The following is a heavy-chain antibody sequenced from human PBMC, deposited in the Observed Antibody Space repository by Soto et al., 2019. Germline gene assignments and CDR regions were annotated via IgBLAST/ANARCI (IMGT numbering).Heavy chain of an antibody. CDR2: RNPDSGHA. D-gene: IGHD2-15*01. J-gene: IGHJ4*02. CDR3: ARRPHCSGGICYYGLDN. V-gene: IGHV1-8*01. Sequence: QVQLVQSGAEVKKPGASVKVSCKASGYTFTNSDINWVRQAPVQGLERMGWRNPDSGHAAYAQKFQGRVTLTTSTSTSTVYMEMRRLGSEDTAVYYCARRPHCSGGICYYGLDNWGQGTLVTVSS. CDR1: GYTFTNSD.